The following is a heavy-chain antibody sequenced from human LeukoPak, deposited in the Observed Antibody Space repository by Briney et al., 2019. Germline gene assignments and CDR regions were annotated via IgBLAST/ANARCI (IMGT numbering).Heavy chain of an antibody. J-gene: IGHJ6*02. CDR2: IYPGDSDT. CDR3: ARRKGYGDYFWGMDV. Sequence: GESLKISCKGSGYSFTSYWTGWVRQMPGKGLEWMGLIYPGDSDTRYSPSFQGQVTISADKSISTAYLQWSSLKASDTAMYYCARRKGYGDYFWGMDVWGQGTTVTVSS. CDR1: GYSFTSYW. D-gene: IGHD4-17*01. V-gene: IGHV5-51*01.